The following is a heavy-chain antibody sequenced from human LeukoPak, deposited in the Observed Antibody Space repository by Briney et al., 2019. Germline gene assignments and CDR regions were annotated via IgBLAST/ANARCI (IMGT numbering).Heavy chain of an antibody. CDR2: IIPIFGTA. J-gene: IGHJ3*02. D-gene: IGHD2-15*01. Sequence: ASVKVSCKASGGTFSSYAISWVRQAPGQGPEWMGGIIPIFGTANYAQKFQGRVTITADESTSTAYMELSSLRSEDTAVYYCARGGRCSGGSCYSGSPLAFDIWGQGTMVTVSS. V-gene: IGHV1-69*13. CDR3: ARGGRCSGGSCYSGSPLAFDI. CDR1: GGTFSSYA.